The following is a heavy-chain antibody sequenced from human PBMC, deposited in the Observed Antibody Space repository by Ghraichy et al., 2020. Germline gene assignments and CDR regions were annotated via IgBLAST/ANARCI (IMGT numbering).Heavy chain of an antibody. CDR1: GFTFSSYA. V-gene: IGHV3-23*01. CDR2: ISGSGGST. J-gene: IGHJ3*02. CDR3: AKVERAIFGVVTNAFDI. D-gene: IGHD3-3*01. Sequence: GGSLRLSCAASGFTFSSYAMSWVRQAPGKGLELVSAISGSGGSTYYADSVKGRFTISRDNSKNTLYLQMNSLRAEDTAVYYCAKVERAIFGVVTNAFDIWGQGTMVTVSS.